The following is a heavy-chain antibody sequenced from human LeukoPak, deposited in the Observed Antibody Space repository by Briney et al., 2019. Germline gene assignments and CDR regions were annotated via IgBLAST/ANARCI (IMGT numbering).Heavy chain of an antibody. CDR1: GYTFTSNG. Sequence: ASVKVSCKASGYTFTSNGISWVRQAPGQGLEWMGWISTYNGNTNYAEKLQGRVTMTTDTPTNTAYMELSSLRSDDTAVYFCARDSRVRGSGSTTNFWGQGTLVTVSS. D-gene: IGHD6-19*01. J-gene: IGHJ4*02. CDR2: ISTYNGNT. CDR3: ARDSRVRGSGSTTNF. V-gene: IGHV1-18*04.